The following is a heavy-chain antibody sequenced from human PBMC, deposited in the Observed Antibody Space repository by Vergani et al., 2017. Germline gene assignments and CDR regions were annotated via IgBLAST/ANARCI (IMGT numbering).Heavy chain of an antibody. CDR2: IYYSGST. CDR1: GGSISSYY. D-gene: IGHD3-16*01. V-gene: IGHV4-59*08. Sequence: QVQLQESGPGLVKPSETLSLTCTVSGGSISSYYWSWIRQPPGKGLEWIGYIYYSGSTNYNPSLKSRVTISVDTSKNQFSLKLSSVTAADTAVYYWARQGWGSIYWYFDLWGRGTLVTVSS. CDR3: ARQGWGSIYWYFDL. J-gene: IGHJ2*01.